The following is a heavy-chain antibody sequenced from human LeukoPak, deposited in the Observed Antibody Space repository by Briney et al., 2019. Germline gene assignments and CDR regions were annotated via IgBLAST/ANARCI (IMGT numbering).Heavy chain of an antibody. Sequence: PGGSLRLSCAASGFTFSSYWMSWVRQAPGKGLEWVANIKQDGSEKYYVDSVKGRFTISRDNAKNSVYLQMNSLRAEDTAVYYRARGKSGGYGTNGYWGQGTLVTVSS. J-gene: IGHJ4*02. V-gene: IGHV3-7*01. CDR3: ARGKSGGYGTNGY. D-gene: IGHD1-26*01. CDR2: IKQDGSEK. CDR1: GFTFSSYW.